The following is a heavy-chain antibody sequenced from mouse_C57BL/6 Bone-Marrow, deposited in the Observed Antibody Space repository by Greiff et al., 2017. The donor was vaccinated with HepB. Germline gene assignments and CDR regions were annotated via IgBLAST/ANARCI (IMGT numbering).Heavy chain of an antibody. Sequence: QVQLQQPGAELVRPGSSVKLSCKASGYTFTSYWMDWVKQRPGQGLEWIGNIYPSDSETHYNQKFKDKATLTVDKSSSTAYMQLSSLTSEDSAVYYCARAYYYGSSYCWYFDVWGTVTTVTVSS. CDR2: IYPSDSET. CDR1: GYTFTSYW. J-gene: IGHJ1*03. D-gene: IGHD1-1*01. V-gene: IGHV1-61*01. CDR3: ARAYYYGSSYCWYFDV.